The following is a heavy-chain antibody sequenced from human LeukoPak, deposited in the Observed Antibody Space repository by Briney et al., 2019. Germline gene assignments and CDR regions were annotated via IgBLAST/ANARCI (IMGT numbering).Heavy chain of an antibody. V-gene: IGHV4-39*07. J-gene: IGHJ6*02. Sequence: SETLSLTCTVSGGSISSSSYYWGWIRQPPGKGLEWIGSIYYSGSTYYNPSLKSRVTISVDTSKNQFSLKLSSVTAADTAVYYCARDNSPYGMDVWGQGTTVTVSS. CDR2: IYYSGST. CDR3: ARDNSPYGMDV. D-gene: IGHD2-21*01. CDR1: GGSISSSSYY.